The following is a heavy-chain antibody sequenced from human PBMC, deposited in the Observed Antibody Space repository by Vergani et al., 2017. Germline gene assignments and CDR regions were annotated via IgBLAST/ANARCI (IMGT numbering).Heavy chain of an antibody. Sequence: EVQLLESGGDLVQPGGSLRLSCAASGFTFIMHAMSWVRQAPGKGLEWVSTLSASDRRTHYADSVKGRFTISRDNSKNTLYLQMNSLRAEDTAVYYCAKDRGYNWNDPFDYWGQGTLVTVSS. V-gene: IGHV3-23*01. CDR3: AKDRGYNWNDPFDY. CDR1: GFTFIMHA. J-gene: IGHJ4*02. D-gene: IGHD1-20*01. CDR2: LSASDRRT.